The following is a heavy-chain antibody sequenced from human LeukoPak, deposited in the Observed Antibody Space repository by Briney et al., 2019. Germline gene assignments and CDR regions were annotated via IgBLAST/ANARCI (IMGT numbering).Heavy chain of an antibody. D-gene: IGHD3-10*01. Sequence: GGSLRLSCAASGFTFSSYSMNWVRQAPGNGLEWVSSISSSSSYIYYADSVKGRFTISRDNAKNSLYLQMNSLRAEDTAVYYYARTGTLGNWFDPWGQGTLVTVSS. V-gene: IGHV3-21*01. CDR2: ISSSSSYI. J-gene: IGHJ5*02. CDR3: ARTGTLGNWFDP. CDR1: GFTFSSYS.